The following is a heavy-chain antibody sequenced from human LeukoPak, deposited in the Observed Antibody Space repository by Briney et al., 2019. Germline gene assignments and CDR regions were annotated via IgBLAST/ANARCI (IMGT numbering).Heavy chain of an antibody. Sequence: AGGSLRLSCAASGFTFNYAWMSWVRQVPGKGLEWVGQTVSEIDGGTTDYATPVKGRFTITRDDSKSTLYLQMNSLKIEDTAVYYCTTDEDWNYARKDVWGQGATVIVSS. D-gene: IGHD1-7*01. V-gene: IGHV3-15*04. CDR3: TTDEDWNYARKDV. J-gene: IGHJ6*02. CDR2: TVSEIDGGTT. CDR1: GFTFNYAW.